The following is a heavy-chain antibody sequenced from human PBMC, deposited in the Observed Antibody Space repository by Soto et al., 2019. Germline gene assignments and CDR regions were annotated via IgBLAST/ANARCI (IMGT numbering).Heavy chain of an antibody. CDR2: IIPIFGTA. V-gene: IGHV1-69*01. CDR3: ARDGVGATTRRAFDY. Sequence: QVQLVQSGAEVRKPGSSVKVSCKASGGTFSRHAISWVRQAPGQGLEWMGGIIPIFGTANYAQKFQGRVTITADESTSTAYMELSSLRSEDTAVYYCARDGVGATTRRAFDYWGQGTLVTVSS. J-gene: IGHJ4*02. CDR1: GGTFSRHA. D-gene: IGHD1-26*01.